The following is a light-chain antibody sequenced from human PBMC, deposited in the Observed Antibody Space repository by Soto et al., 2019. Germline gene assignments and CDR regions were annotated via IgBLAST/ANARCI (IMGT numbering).Light chain of an antibody. V-gene: IGLV2-23*03. CDR2: EGS. CDR3: CSYAGSSTFEV. J-gene: IGLJ2*01. CDR1: SSDVGSYNL. Sequence: HSVLTQPASVSGSPGQSITISCTGTSSDVGSYNLVSWYQQHPGKAPKLMIYEGSKRPSGVSNRFSGSKSGNTASLTISGLQAEDEADYYCCSYAGSSTFEVFGGGTQLTVL.